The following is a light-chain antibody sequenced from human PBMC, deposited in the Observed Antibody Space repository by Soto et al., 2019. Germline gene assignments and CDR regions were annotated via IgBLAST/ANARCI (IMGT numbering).Light chain of an antibody. CDR3: QQRSTWPLT. Sequence: EIMMRQSPATVSVSPGGRATLSCRASQSISDTLAWYQQKPGQAPRLLIHGASTRAPGFPARFSGSGSGTDFTLTISSLEAGDSAVYYCQQRSTWPLTFGQGTRLEIK. J-gene: IGKJ5*01. CDR1: QSISDT. CDR2: GAS. V-gene: IGKV3-15*01.